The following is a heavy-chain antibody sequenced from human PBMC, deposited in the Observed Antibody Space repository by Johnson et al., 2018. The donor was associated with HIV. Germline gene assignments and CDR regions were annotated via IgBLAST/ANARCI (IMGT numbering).Heavy chain of an antibody. CDR3: ARDPITPYERGPDAFDV. Sequence: VQLVESGGGLMQPGGSLRLSCVASGFTVSNNFMSWVRQAPGKGLEWVSVIYSGGRTYYTDSVKGRFTISRDTAKNTLYIQMNSLRVEDTAVYYCARDPITPYERGPDAFDVWGQGTVVTVSS. D-gene: IGHD2-21*01. V-gene: IGHV3-53*01. CDR2: IYSGGRT. CDR1: GFTVSNNF. J-gene: IGHJ3*01.